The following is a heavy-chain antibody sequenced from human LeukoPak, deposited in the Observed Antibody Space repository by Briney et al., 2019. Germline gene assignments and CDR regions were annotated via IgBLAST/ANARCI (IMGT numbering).Heavy chain of an antibody. Sequence: SSETLSLTCAAYGGSFSGYYWSWIRQPPGKGLEWIGEINHSGSTNYNPSLKSRVTISVDTSKNQFSLKLSSVTAADTAVYYCAISSWALDYWGQGTLVTVSS. V-gene: IGHV4-34*01. CDR1: GGSFSGYY. CDR2: INHSGST. CDR3: AISSWALDY. J-gene: IGHJ4*02. D-gene: IGHD6-13*01.